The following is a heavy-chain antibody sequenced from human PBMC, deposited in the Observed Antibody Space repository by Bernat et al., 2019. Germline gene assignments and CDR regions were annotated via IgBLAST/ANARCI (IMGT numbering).Heavy chain of an antibody. CDR2: RGTAGDP. CDR1: GGTGRKHD. D-gene: IGHD6-13*01. V-gene: IGHV3-13*05. J-gene: IGHJ5*02. CDR3: ARGASATGRRGDWFDP. Sequence: EGERGEEGGGGGGGGGSLRRGGGGAGGTGRKHDMHWVRQATGKGREGGGERGTAGDPYYPGSVKGRFTISRENAKNSLYLQMNSLRAGDTAVYYCARGASATGRRGDWFDPWGQGTLVTVSS.